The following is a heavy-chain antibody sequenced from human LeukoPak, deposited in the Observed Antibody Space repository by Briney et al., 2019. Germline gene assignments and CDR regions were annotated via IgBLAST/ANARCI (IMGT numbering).Heavy chain of an antibody. V-gene: IGHV1-24*01. Sequence: ASVKVSCKVSGYSLTQISLHWVRQAPGKGLEWMGGFDREDGGTMYAPTLRGRVTMTEDTSTVTAYMELSSLRSDDTAIYYCATARLVKSTFIVRETKPLDSWGQGTLVAVSS. CDR2: FDREDGGT. CDR1: GYSLTQIS. D-gene: IGHD2/OR15-2a*01. J-gene: IGHJ4*02. CDR3: ATARLVKSTFIVRETKPLDS.